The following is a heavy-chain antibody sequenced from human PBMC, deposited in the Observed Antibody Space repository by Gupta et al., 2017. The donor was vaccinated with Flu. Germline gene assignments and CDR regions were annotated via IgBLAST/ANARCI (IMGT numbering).Heavy chain of an antibody. Sequence: EVQLVESGGGLVQPGRSLRLSCAASGFTFGNYAMHWVRQAPGKGLEWVSRISWNTGTIGYADSVKGRFTISRDNAKNSVHLQMNSLRPEDTALYYCTKDNSASSLSCDYWGKGTRVTVAS. CDR2: ISWNTGTI. J-gene: IGHJ4*02. V-gene: IGHV3-9*01. CDR3: TKDNSASSLSCDY. D-gene: IGHD6-6*01. CDR1: GFTFGNYA.